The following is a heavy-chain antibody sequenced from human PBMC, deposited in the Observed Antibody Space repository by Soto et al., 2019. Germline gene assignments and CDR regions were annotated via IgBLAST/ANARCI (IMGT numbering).Heavy chain of an antibody. CDR1: GFTFSSYG. D-gene: IGHD6-13*01. V-gene: IGHV3-33*01. CDR2: IWYDGSNK. CDR3: ARDEYECLAAAGCSNYYYYYGMDV. Sequence: QVQLVESGGGVVQPGRSLRLSCAASGFTFSSYGMHWVRQAPGKGLEWVAGIWYDGSNKDYADSVKGRFTISRDNSKNTLYLQMNSLRAEDTAVYYCARDEYECLAAAGCSNYYYYYGMDVWGQGTTVTISS. J-gene: IGHJ6*02.